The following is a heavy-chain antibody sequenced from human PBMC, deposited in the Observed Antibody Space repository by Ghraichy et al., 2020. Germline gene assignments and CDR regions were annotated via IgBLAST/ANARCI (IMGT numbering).Heavy chain of an antibody. D-gene: IGHD6-13*01. CDR1: EW. Sequence: EWMNWVRQAPGKGPEWVASINQQGSEKSYVDSVKGRFTISRDNGQNSVYLQMNRLRVEDTAVYYCARDGPAAGLYFDYWGRGILVTVSS. CDR2: INQQGSEK. V-gene: IGHV3-7*03. CDR3: ARDGPAAGLYFDY. J-gene: IGHJ4*02.